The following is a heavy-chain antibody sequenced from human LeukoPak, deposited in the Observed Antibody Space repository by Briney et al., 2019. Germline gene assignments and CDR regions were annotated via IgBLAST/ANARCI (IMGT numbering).Heavy chain of an antibody. D-gene: IGHD5-24*01. CDR3: ARDNSLQDMAWWFDP. J-gene: IGHJ5*02. V-gene: IGHV1-46*01. CDR2: INPTGTSS. Sequence: ASVKVSCKSSGYTFTRHYLHWVRQAPGQGLEWVGLINPTGTSSWSAQKFQGRVTLTRDMSTSTAYMALSSLRPEDTAVYYCARDNSLQDMAWWFDPWGQGTLVIVSS. CDR1: GYTFTRHY.